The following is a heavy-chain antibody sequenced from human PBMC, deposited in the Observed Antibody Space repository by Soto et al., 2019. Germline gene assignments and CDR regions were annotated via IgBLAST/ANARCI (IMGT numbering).Heavy chain of an antibody. Sequence: ASVKVSCKASGYTFTGYYVHWVRQAPGQGLEWMGWINPNSGDTYLAQRFQGRVTMNRDTSIGTAYMELRGLTSDDTAEYYCAKGGAIVAAGTRVYLYNAMNVWGQGTTVTVSS. CDR2: INPNSGDT. V-gene: IGHV1-2*02. CDR3: AKGGAIVAAGTRVYLYNAMNV. D-gene: IGHD1-26*01. CDR1: GYTFTGYY. J-gene: IGHJ6*02.